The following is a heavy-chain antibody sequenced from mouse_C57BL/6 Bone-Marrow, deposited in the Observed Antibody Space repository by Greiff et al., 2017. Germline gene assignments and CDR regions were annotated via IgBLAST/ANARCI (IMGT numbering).Heavy chain of an antibody. CDR3: ARWDHYYGSSLDY. D-gene: IGHD1-1*01. J-gene: IGHJ4*01. Sequence: VKLVESGAELVRPGASVKLSCKASGYTFTDYYINWVKQRPGQGLEWIARIYPGSGNTYYNEKFKGKATLTAEKSSSTAYMQLSSLTSEDSAVYFCARWDHYYGSSLDYWGQGTSVTVSS. CDR2: IYPGSGNT. V-gene: IGHV1-76*01. CDR1: GYTFTDYY.